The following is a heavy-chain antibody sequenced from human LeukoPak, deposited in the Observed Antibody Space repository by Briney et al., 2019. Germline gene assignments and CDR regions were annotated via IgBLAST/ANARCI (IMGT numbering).Heavy chain of an antibody. V-gene: IGHV4-34*01. J-gene: IGHJ6*02. CDR3: ARGFDDYVWGSYLYYYGMDA. CDR2: INHSGST. Sequence: SETLSLTCAVYGGSFSGYYWSWIRQPPGKGLEWIGEINHSGSTNYNPSLKSRVTISVDTSKNQFSLKLSSVTAADTAVYYCARGFDDYVWGSYLYYYGMDAWGQGTTVTVSS. CDR1: GGSFSGYY. D-gene: IGHD3-16*01.